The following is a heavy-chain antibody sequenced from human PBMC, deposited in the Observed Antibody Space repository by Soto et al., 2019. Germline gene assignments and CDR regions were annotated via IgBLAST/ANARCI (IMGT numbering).Heavy chain of an antibody. Sequence: PGGSLRRSCAASGFTFSNAWMIWVRRAPGKGLEWVGRIKIKTDGGTTDYAAPVKGRFTISRDDSKNTLYLQMNSLKTEDTAVYYCTTCSGSYYLERYYYYGMDVWGQGTTVTVSS. J-gene: IGHJ6*02. CDR2: IKIKTDGGTT. V-gene: IGHV3-15*01. CDR3: TTCSGSYYLERYYYYGMDV. CDR1: GFTFSNAW. D-gene: IGHD1-26*01.